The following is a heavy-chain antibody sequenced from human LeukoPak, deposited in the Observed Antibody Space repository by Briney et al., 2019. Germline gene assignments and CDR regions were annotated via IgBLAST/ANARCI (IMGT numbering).Heavy chain of an antibody. Sequence: GGSPRLSCAASGFTFSSYAMSWVRQAPGKGLEWVSAISGSAISTYYADSVKGRFTISRDNSKNTLYLQMNSLRAEDTAVYYCAKSTIAARPLGYWGQGTLVTVSS. V-gene: IGHV3-23*01. D-gene: IGHD6-6*01. CDR3: AKSTIAARPLGY. CDR1: GFTFSSYA. CDR2: ISGSAIST. J-gene: IGHJ4*02.